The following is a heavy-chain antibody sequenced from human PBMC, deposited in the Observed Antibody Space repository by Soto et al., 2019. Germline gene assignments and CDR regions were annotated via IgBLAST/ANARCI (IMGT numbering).Heavy chain of an antibody. Sequence: EVQLVESGGGLVQPGGSLRLSCAASGFSFNSYWMHWVRQAPGSGLVWVSRLNSDGTDTDYADSVKGRFTISRDTVKDTLYLQMNSRPTEDTAVYYWARELTAVGMDVWGQGTTVTVSS. CDR1: GFSFNSYW. CDR2: LNSDGTDT. J-gene: IGHJ6*02. CDR3: ARELTAVGMDV. D-gene: IGHD3-9*01. V-gene: IGHV3-74*01.